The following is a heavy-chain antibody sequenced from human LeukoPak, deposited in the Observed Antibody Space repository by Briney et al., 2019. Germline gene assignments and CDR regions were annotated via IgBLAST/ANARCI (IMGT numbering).Heavy chain of an antibody. D-gene: IGHD2-8*01. CDR1: GGSISSSRYY. Sequence: SETLSLTCTVSGGSISSSRYYWGWIRQPPGKGLEWIGSIYYTGSTNYNSSLKSRVTISVDTSKNQFSLNLSSVTAADTAMYYCARAVLATKSEHWFDSWGQGTLVTVSS. CDR2: IYYTGST. V-gene: IGHV4-39*07. J-gene: IGHJ5*01. CDR3: ARAVLATKSEHWFDS.